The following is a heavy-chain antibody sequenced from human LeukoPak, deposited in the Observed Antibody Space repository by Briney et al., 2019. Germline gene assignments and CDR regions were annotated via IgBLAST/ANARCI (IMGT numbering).Heavy chain of an antibody. CDR3: ARGPPSTQYFQH. J-gene: IGHJ1*01. D-gene: IGHD5/OR15-5a*01. V-gene: IGHV1-8*01. CDR2: MNPNSGNT. Sequence: ASVKFSCKASGYTFTNYDINWVRQATGQGLEWMGWMNPNSGNTGYAQKFQGRVIMTRNTSISTAYMELSSLRSEDTAVYSCARGPPSTQYFQHWGQGTLVTVSS. CDR1: GYTFTNYD.